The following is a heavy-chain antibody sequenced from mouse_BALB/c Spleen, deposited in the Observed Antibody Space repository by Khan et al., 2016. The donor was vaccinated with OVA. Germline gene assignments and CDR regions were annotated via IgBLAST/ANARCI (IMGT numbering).Heavy chain of an antibody. J-gene: IGHJ4*01. Sequence: QVQLQQSGAELVKPGASVKLSCKASGYTFTSYWMHWVKQRPGQGLEWIGEIDPSDSYTNYNQKLKGKATLTVDKSSSTAYMQLSSLTSEDSAVYYCARLITTVVATPYAMDYWGQGTSVTVSS. CDR1: GYTFTSYW. V-gene: IGHV1-69*02. CDR3: ARLITTVVATPYAMDY. D-gene: IGHD1-1*01. CDR2: IDPSDSYT.